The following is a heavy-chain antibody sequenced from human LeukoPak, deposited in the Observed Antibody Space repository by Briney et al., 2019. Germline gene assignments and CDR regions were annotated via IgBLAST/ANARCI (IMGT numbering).Heavy chain of an antibody. Sequence: SQTLSLTCTVSGGSISSGGYYWSWIRQHPGKGLEWIGYVYYSGSTYYNPSLKSRVTISVDTSKNQFSLKLSSVTAADTAVYYCARAQGWYGDYIDYWGQGTLVTVSS. CDR3: ARAQGWYGDYIDY. CDR2: VYYSGST. D-gene: IGHD4-17*01. J-gene: IGHJ4*02. CDR1: GGSISSGGYY. V-gene: IGHV4-31*03.